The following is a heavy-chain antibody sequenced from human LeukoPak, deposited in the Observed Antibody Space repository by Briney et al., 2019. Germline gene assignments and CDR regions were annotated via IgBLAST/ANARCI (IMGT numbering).Heavy chain of an antibody. CDR3: ASGYSGYGGRY. J-gene: IGHJ4*02. V-gene: IGHV3-23*01. D-gene: IGHD5-12*01. Sequence: GGSLRLSCAASGFTFSSDAMSWVRQAPGKGLEWASAISGSGGSTYYADSVKGRFTISRDNSKNTLYLQMNSLRAEDTAVYYCASGYSGYGGRYWGQGTLVTVSS. CDR1: GFTFSSDA. CDR2: ISGSGGST.